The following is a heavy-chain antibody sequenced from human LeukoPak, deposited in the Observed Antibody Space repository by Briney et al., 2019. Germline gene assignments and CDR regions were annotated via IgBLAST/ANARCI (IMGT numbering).Heavy chain of an antibody. V-gene: IGHV3-48*02. CDR2: ISSGSSTI. CDR1: GFTFSTYN. Sequence: PGGSLRLSCAASGFTFSTYNMNWVRQAPGKGLEWVSYISSGSSTIYYADSVKGRFTISRDNAKNSLYLQMSSLRDEDTAVYYCARVWNGQQLVLGDYWGQGTLVTVSS. J-gene: IGHJ4*02. D-gene: IGHD6-13*01. CDR3: ARVWNGQQLVLGDY.